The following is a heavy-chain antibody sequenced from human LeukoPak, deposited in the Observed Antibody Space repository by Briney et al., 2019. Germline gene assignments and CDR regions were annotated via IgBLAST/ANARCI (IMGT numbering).Heavy chain of an antibody. V-gene: IGHV3-9*01. CDR3: VIDRGAR. CDR1: GFTFDDYA. CDR2: ISWNSGSV. Sequence: GGSLRLSCAASGFTFDDYAMHWVRQAPGKGLEWVSGISWNSGSVGYADSVKGRFTISRDNTKNLLYLHMNNLRAEDTAVYYCVIDRGARWGQGTLVTVSS. J-gene: IGHJ4*02.